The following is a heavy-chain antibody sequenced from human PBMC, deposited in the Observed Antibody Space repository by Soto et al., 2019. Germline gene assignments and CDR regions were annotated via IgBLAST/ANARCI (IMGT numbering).Heavy chain of an antibody. V-gene: IGHV1-3*01. CDR1: GYMFTKSA. D-gene: IGHD6-19*01. CDR3: ARDGVAAGNINFDY. CDR2: ISGDSGNT. J-gene: IGHJ4*01. Sequence: ASVKVSCKASGYMFTKSAMHWVRQAPGQRLEWMGWISGDSGNTKYSPKLQDRVTITRDTSASTAYMELSSLRSEDTALYYCARDGVAAGNINFDYWAQGTLVTVSS.